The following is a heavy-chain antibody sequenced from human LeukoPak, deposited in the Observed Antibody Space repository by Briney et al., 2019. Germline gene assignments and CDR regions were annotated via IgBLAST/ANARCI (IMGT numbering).Heavy chain of an antibody. V-gene: IGHV3-7*05. J-gene: IGHJ4*02. Sequence: PGGSLRLSCAASGFTFSSYWMSWVRQAPGKGLEWVANIKQDGSEKYYVDSVKGRFTISRDNAKNSLYLQMNSLRAEDTAVYYCGRDQRYCSSSSCPWEPFDYWGQGTLVTVSS. CDR3: GRDQRYCSSSSCPWEPFDY. CDR1: GFTFSSYW. D-gene: IGHD2-2*01. CDR2: IKQDGSEK.